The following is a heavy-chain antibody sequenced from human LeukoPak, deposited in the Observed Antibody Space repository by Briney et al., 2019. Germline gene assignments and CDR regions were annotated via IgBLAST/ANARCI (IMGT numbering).Heavy chain of an antibody. CDR1: GGSISGSDYH. J-gene: IGHJ4*02. V-gene: IGHV4-39*01. D-gene: IGHD4-17*01. CDR3: ARQDYADAFDN. CDR2: VYYTGST. Sequence: SENLSLTCTVSGGSISGSDYHWGWVRQPPGKGLEWIGSVYYTGSTYYNPSLKSRVSISVDTSKTQFSLKLSSVTAADTAVYYCARQDYADAFDNWGQGTLVTVSS.